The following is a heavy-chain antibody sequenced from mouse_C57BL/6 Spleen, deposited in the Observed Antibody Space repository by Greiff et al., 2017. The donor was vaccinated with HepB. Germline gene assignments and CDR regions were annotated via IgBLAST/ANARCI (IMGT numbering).Heavy chain of an antibody. CDR2: ISSGGDYT. V-gene: IGHV5-9-1*02. J-gene: IGHJ4*01. CDR3: TRGYYGNYLYAMDY. Sequence: EVKLVESGEGLVKPGGSLKLSCAASGFTFSSYAMSWVRQTPEKRLEWVAYISSGGDYTYYAATVKGRFTISRANARNTLYLQMSSLKSEDTAMYYCTRGYYGNYLYAMDYWGQGTSVTVSS. CDR1: GFTFSSYA. D-gene: IGHD2-1*01.